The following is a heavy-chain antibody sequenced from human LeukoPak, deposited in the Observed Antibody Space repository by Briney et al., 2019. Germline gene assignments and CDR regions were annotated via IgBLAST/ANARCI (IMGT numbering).Heavy chain of an antibody. D-gene: IGHD2-2*01. CDR2: IYPGDSDT. Sequence: GESLKISCKGSGYSFTSYWIGWVRQMPGKGLEWMGIIYPGDSDTRYSPSFQGQVTISADKSISTAYLQWSSLKASDTAMYYCATLGYCSSTSCPDNYGMDVWGQGTTVTVSS. CDR1: GYSFTSYW. CDR3: ATLGYCSSTSCPDNYGMDV. V-gene: IGHV5-51*01. J-gene: IGHJ6*02.